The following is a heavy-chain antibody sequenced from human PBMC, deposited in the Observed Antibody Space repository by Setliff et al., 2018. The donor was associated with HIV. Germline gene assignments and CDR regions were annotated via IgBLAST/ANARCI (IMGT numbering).Heavy chain of an antibody. CDR1: GDTLTDYY. CDR2: INPNSGDT. D-gene: IGHD7-27*01. Sequence: ASVKVSCKSSGDTLTDYYIHWVRQAPGQGLEWMAWINPNSGDTNSAQKLQGRVTMTRDTSIRTVYMELSRLTSDDTAVYFCARDRTQQNWGSRGYYYMGVWGKGTTVTVSS. V-gene: IGHV1-2*02. CDR3: ARDRTQQNWGSRGYYYMGV. J-gene: IGHJ6*03.